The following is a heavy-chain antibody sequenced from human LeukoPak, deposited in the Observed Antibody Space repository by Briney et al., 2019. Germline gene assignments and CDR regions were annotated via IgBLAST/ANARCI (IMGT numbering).Heavy chain of an antibody. Sequence: PSETLSLTCTVSGGSISSSSYYWGWIRQPPGKGLEWIGSIYYSGSTYYNPSLKSRVTISVDTSKNQFSLKLSSVTAADTAVYYCARLPPPTTVTPVGYMDVWGKGTTVTISS. CDR3: ARLPPPTTVTPVGYMDV. CDR2: IYYSGST. CDR1: GGSISSSSYY. J-gene: IGHJ6*03. D-gene: IGHD4-17*01. V-gene: IGHV4-39*01.